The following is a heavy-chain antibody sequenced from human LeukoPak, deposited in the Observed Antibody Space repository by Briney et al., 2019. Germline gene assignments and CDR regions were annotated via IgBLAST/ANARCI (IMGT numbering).Heavy chain of an antibody. V-gene: IGHV4-39*02. Sequence: SSETLSLTCTVSGGSISSSSYYWGWIRQPPGKGLEWIGSIYYSGSTYYNPSLKSRVTVSVDTSKNQFSLKLSSVTAADTAVYYCARDLSSSSNYVDGTFDFWGQGTLVTVSS. CDR1: GGSISSSSYY. CDR2: IYYSGST. D-gene: IGHD4-11*01. J-gene: IGHJ3*01. CDR3: ARDLSSSSNYVDGTFDF.